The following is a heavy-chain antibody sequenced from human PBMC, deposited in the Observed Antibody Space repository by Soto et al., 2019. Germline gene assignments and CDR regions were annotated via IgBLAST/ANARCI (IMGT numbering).Heavy chain of an antibody. CDR3: SRDAWYSKTYRYDMDV. V-gene: IGHV1-46*03. J-gene: IGHJ6*03. CDR1: GYTFTNYY. Sequence: QVQLVQSGAEVKKPGASVKVSCKASGYTFTNYYIHWVRQAPGQGLEWMGMINPSGGSTTYAQKFQGRVTMTRDTSTSTVFMELSSLRSEDTALYYCSRDAWYSKTYRYDMDVWGRGTTVTVSS. CDR2: INPSGGST. D-gene: IGHD5-18*01.